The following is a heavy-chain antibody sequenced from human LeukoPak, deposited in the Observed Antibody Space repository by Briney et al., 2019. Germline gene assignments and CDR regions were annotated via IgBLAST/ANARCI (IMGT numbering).Heavy chain of an antibody. CDR3: ARDFSGLYYYYMDV. Sequence: GGSLRLSCAASGFTVSSNYMSWVRQAPGKGLEWVSVIYSGGSTYYADSVKGRFTISRDNSKNTLYLQMNSLRAEDTAVYYCARDFSGLYYYYMDVWGKGTTVTVSS. V-gene: IGHV3-66*02. J-gene: IGHJ6*03. D-gene: IGHD2/OR15-2a*01. CDR2: IYSGGST. CDR1: GFTVSSNY.